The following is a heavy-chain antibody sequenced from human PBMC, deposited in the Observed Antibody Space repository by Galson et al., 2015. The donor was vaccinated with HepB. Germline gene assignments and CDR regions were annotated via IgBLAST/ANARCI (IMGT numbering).Heavy chain of an antibody. Sequence: SVKVSCKASGYTLTSYYLHWVRQAPGQGLEWMGIINPSGGDTTYAQKFQGRVTMTRDTSTSTVYMDLSSLRSEDTAVYYCAREMDSSSSLSGEGFDYWGQGTLVTVSS. V-gene: IGHV1-46*01. CDR3: AREMDSSSSLSGEGFDY. D-gene: IGHD6-6*01. CDR2: INPSGGDT. J-gene: IGHJ4*02. CDR1: GYTLTSYY.